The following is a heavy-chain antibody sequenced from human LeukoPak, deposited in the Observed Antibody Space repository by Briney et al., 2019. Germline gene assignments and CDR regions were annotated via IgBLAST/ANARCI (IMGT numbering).Heavy chain of an antibody. CDR3: ARQDGDGLYYFDY. D-gene: IGHD3-10*01. CDR2: IYPGDSDT. J-gene: IGHJ4*02. Sequence: GESLKISCQGSGYSFTSYWIGWVRQMPGKGLEWMGIIYPGDSDTRYGPPFQGQVTISVDKSINTAYLQWNSLKASDTAMYYCARQDGDGLYYFDYWGQGALVTVSS. V-gene: IGHV5-51*01. CDR1: GYSFTSYW.